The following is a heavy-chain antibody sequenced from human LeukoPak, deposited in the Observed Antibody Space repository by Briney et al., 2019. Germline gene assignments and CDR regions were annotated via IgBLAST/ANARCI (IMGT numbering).Heavy chain of an antibody. D-gene: IGHD6-13*01. V-gene: IGHV4-39*01. Sequence: SETLSLTRTVSGGSISSSSYYGGWIRQPPGEGLEWSGSIYFSGSTNSNPSLKSPVTISVHTSKNQFSLKLRCVTPAGTGMIYCARSDSSSWTDYPYWGQGTLVTVSS. CDR2: IYFSGST. CDR1: GGSISSSSYY. J-gene: IGHJ4*02. CDR3: ARSDSSSWTDYPY.